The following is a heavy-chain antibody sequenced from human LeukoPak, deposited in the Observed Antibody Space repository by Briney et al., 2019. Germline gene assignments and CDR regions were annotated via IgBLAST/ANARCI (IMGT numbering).Heavy chain of an antibody. Sequence: PSETLFLTCTVSGGSISSYYWSWIRQPAGKGLEWIGRIYTSGGTNYNPSLKSRVSMSVDTSKNQFSLKLSSVTAADTAVYYCARDIISYDFWSGYPYYYYMDVWGKGTTVTVSS. CDR3: ARDIISYDFWSGYPYYYYMDV. J-gene: IGHJ6*03. D-gene: IGHD3-3*01. V-gene: IGHV4-4*07. CDR2: IYTSGGT. CDR1: GGSISSYY.